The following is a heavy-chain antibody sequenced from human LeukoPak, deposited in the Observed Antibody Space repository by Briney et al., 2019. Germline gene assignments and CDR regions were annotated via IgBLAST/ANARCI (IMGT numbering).Heavy chain of an antibody. Sequence: GGSLRLSCAASGFTFSSYGMDWVRQAPGKGLEWVAFIRYDGTKKYYADAVEGRFTISRDNSKNTLYLQMNSLRAEDTAVYYCAKDKGFAPDAFDIWGQGTMVTVST. J-gene: IGHJ3*02. V-gene: IGHV3-30*02. CDR3: AKDKGFAPDAFDI. CDR2: IRYDGTKK. CDR1: GFTFSSYG.